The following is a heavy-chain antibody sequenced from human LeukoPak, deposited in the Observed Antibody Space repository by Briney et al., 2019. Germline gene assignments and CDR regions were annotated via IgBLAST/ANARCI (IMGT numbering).Heavy chain of an antibody. V-gene: IGHV1-2*02. CDR2: INPNSGGT. Sequence: GASVKVSCKASGYTFTGYYMHWVRQAPGQGLEWMGWINPNSGGTNYAQKFQGRVTMTRDTSISTAYMELSRLRSDDTAVYYCARTQAYGDKTTYPYSYYGMDVWGQGTTVTVSS. CDR3: ARTQAYGDKTTYPYSYYGMDV. J-gene: IGHJ6*02. CDR1: GYTFTGYY. D-gene: IGHD4-17*01.